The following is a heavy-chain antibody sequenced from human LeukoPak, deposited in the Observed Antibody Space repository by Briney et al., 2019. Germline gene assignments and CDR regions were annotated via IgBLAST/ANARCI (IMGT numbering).Heavy chain of an antibody. CDR3: ARDPWRGDTAMVYPHY. V-gene: IGHV3-30-3*01. D-gene: IGHD5-18*01. CDR2: ISYDGSNK. CDR1: GFTFSRYA. J-gene: IGHJ4*02. Sequence: GGSLRLSCAASGFTFSRYAMHWVRQAPGKGLEWVAVISYDGSNKYYADSVRGRFTISRDNSKNTLYLQMNSLRAEDTAVYYCARDPWRGDTAMVYPHYWGQGTLVTASS.